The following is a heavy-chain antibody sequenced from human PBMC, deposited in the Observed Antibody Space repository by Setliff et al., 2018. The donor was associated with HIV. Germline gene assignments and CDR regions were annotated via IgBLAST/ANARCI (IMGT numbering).Heavy chain of an antibody. CDR3: ARGTYTDYEVGDY. CDR1: GYTFTSYD. Sequence: GASVKVSCKASGYTFTSYDINWVRQAPGQGLEWMGGIIPIFGTANYAQKFQGRVTITADESTSTAYMELSSLRSEDTAVYYCARGTYTDYEVGDYWGQGTLVTVSS. V-gene: IGHV1-69*13. J-gene: IGHJ4*02. CDR2: IIPIFGTA. D-gene: IGHD4-17*01.